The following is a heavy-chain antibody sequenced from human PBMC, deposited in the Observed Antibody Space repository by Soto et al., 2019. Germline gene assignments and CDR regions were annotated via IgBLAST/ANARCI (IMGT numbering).Heavy chain of an antibody. Sequence: QVQLVQSGAEVKKPGASVTVSCKASGYIFSTYAITWVRQAPGQGLEWLGSINANNGNTDYARALQGRATMTTDISTSTAYMEVRGLRSDDTAMYFCARYSHGGNAADFDYWGQGTLVTVSS. CDR3: ARYSHGGNAADFDY. D-gene: IGHD2-21*01. CDR1: GYIFSTYA. J-gene: IGHJ4*02. V-gene: IGHV1-18*04. CDR2: INANNGNT.